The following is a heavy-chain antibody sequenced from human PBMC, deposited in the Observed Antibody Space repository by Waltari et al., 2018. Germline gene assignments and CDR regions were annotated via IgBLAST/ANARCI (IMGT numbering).Heavy chain of an antibody. V-gene: IGHV4-4*02. J-gene: IGHJ4*02. D-gene: IGHD2-15*01. CDR1: GDSISNNFF. Sequence: QVQLQESGPGLVKPSGPLSLTCTVSGDSISNNFFWSWVRQSPGKGLEWIGQVHQSGRSNYNPSLESRVTVSMDTSKNQFSLKMTSVTAADTAIYYCASDRGRGLYLDSWGQGTLVTVSP. CDR2: VHQSGRS. CDR3: ASDRGRGLYLDS.